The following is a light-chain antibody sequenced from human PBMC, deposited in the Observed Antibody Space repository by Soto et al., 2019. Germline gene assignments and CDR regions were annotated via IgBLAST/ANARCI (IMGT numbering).Light chain of an antibody. CDR1: QSVSSN. J-gene: IGKJ1*01. V-gene: IGKV3-15*01. CDR3: QQYNNWPKT. CDR2: GAS. Sequence: EIVMTQSPATLSVSPGERATLSCRASQSVSSNLALYQQKPGHAPRLLIYGASTRATGISTSFSSSSSTTVFTLTISMQQSEDVADYCYQQYNNWPKTFGQGTKVDIK.